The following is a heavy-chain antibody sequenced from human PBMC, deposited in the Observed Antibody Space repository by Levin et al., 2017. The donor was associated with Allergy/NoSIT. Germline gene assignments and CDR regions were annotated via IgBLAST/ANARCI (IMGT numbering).Heavy chain of an antibody. J-gene: IGHJ3*02. CDR3: ARDRFGTLRFLGRGDAFDI. V-gene: IGHV1-69*06. CDR1: GGTFSSYA. CDR2: IIPIFGTA. D-gene: IGHD3-3*01. Sequence: SVKVSCKASGGTFSSYAISWVRQAPGQGLEWMGGIIPIFGTANYAQKFQGRVTITADKSTSTAYMELSSLRSEDTAVYYCARDRFGTLRFLGRGDAFDIWGQGTMVTVSS.